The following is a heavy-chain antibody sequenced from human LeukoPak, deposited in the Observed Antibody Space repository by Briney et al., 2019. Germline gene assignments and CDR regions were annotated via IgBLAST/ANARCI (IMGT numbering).Heavy chain of an antibody. Sequence: PGGSLRLSCAASGFTFSSYAMSWVRQAPGKGLEWVSAISGSGGSTYYADSVKGRFTISRDNSKNTLYLQMNSLRAEDTAVYYCAKSDSSYGQWLSEYYFDYWGQGALVTVSS. CDR2: ISGSGGST. CDR3: AKSDSSYGQWLSEYYFDY. D-gene: IGHD6-19*01. J-gene: IGHJ4*02. CDR1: GFTFSSYA. V-gene: IGHV3-23*01.